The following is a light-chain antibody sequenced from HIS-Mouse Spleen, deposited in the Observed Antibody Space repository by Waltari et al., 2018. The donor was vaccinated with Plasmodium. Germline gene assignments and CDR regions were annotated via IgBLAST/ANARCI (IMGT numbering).Light chain of an antibody. CDR1: ALPNNY. CDR3: YSTDSSGNHRV. CDR2: EDS. Sequence: SYELTQPPSVSVSPGPTPRITCSGDALPNNYAYWYQQKSGQAPVLVIYEDSKRPSGIPERFSGSSSGTMATLTISGAQVEDEADYYCYSTDSSGNHRVFGGGTKLTVL. V-gene: IGLV3-10*01. J-gene: IGLJ3*02.